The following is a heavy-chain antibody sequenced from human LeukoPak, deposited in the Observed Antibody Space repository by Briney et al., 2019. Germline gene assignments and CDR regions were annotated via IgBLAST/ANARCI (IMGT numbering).Heavy chain of an antibody. CDR2: IYTSGST. J-gene: IGHJ3*02. V-gene: IGHV4-61*05. CDR1: GGSISSSSYY. D-gene: IGHD1-1*01. CDR3: AGTTLGAFDI. Sequence: PSETLSLTYTVSGGSISSSSYYWGWIRQPPGKGLECIGRIYTSGSTNYNPSLKSRVTMSVDTSKDQFSLKLSSVTAADTAVYYCAGTTLGAFDIWGQGTMVTVSS.